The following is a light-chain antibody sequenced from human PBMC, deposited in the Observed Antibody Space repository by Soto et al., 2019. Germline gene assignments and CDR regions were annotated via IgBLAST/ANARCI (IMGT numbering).Light chain of an antibody. CDR3: QQYRRSPGHT. J-gene: IGKJ2*01. CDR2: AAS. CDR1: QSVTSNS. V-gene: IGKV3-20*01. Sequence: EIVLTQSPGTLSLSPGERATLSCWTSQSVTSNSLAWYQQKPGQAPRLLIYAASSRATGIPDRFSGSVSGTDFTLTISRLEPEDFAVYFCQQYRRSPGHTFGQGTKVDIK.